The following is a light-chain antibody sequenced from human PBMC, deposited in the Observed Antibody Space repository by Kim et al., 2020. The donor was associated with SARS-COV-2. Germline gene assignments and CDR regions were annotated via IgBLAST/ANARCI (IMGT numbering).Light chain of an antibody. CDR3: NSRDSNDNVV. V-gene: IGLV3-19*01. CDR2: GKN. Sequence: VALGQTVRITCQGDSLRTYYATWYQQKPGQALILVIFGKNSRPSGIPDRFSGSSSGNTASLTITGTQAGDEADYYCNSRDSNDNVVFGGGTQLTVL. J-gene: IGLJ2*01. CDR1: SLRTYY.